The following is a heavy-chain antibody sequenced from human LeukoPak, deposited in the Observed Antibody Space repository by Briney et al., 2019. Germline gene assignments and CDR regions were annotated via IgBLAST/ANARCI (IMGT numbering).Heavy chain of an antibody. CDR2: ISGSGGST. Sequence: GGSLRLSCAASGFTFSSYGMSWVRQAPGKGLEWVSAISGSGGSTYYADSVKGRFTISRDNSKNSLYLQMNSLRAEDTAVYYCARSSPLIGGPPNHSYYFDYWGQGTLVTVSS. D-gene: IGHD3-16*01. V-gene: IGHV3-23*01. CDR3: ARSSPLIGGPPNHSYYFDY. J-gene: IGHJ4*02. CDR1: GFTFSSYG.